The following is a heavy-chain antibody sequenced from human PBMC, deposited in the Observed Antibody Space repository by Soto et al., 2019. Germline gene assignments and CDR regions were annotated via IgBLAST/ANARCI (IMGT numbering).Heavy chain of an antibody. V-gene: IGHV4-59*01. CDR2: IYYSGST. D-gene: IGHD6-19*01. Sequence: QVQLQESGPGLVKPSETLSLTCTVSGGSISSYYWSWIRQPPGKGLEWNGYIYYSGSTNYNPSLKSRVTTSVDTSKNQFSLKLSSVTAADTAVYYCARPYGSGWYGAFDIWGQVTMVTVSS. CDR3: ARPYGSGWYGAFDI. J-gene: IGHJ3*02. CDR1: GGSISSYY.